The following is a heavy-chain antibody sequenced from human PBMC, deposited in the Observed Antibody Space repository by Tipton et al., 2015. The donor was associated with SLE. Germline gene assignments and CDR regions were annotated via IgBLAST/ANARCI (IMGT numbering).Heavy chain of an antibody. V-gene: IGHV4-39*07. CDR3: ARDRRGWYFDL. Sequence: LSLTCTVSGGSISSSSYYWGWIRQPPGEGLEWIGSVYDSGTTHYNPSLKSRVTISVDTSKNQFSLKLSSVTAADTAVYYCARDRRGWYFDLWGRGTLVTVSS. CDR2: VYDSGTT. D-gene: IGHD3-10*01. CDR1: GGSISSSSYY. J-gene: IGHJ2*01.